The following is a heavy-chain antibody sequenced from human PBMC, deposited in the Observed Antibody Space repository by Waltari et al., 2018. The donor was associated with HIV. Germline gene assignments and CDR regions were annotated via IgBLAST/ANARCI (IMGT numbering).Heavy chain of an antibody. CDR3: ARNDFSGSCGRVDY. CDR1: GGSFSGYY. CDR2: IKHIEST. Sequence: QVQLQQWGAGLLKPSETLSLTCAAYGGSFSGYYWSWSRQPPGKGREGIGEIKHIESTTYNPAHKSRVTISVTTSKNQFSLTLSSVTAADTAVYYCARNDFSGSCGRVDYWGQGTLVTVSS. V-gene: IGHV4-34*01. J-gene: IGHJ4*02. D-gene: IGHD1-26*01.